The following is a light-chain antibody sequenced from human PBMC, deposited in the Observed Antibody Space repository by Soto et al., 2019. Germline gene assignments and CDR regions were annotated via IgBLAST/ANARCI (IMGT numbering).Light chain of an antibody. J-gene: IGLJ3*02. CDR1: SSDVGDYNY. CDR3: CSYAGSYTLWV. V-gene: IGLV2-11*01. CDR2: DVN. Sequence: QSALTQPRSVSGSPGQSVTISCTGTSSDVGDYNYVSWYQQHPGKAPKLMIYDVNKRPSGVPDRFSGSKSGNTASLTISGLQAEDEADYYCCSYAGSYTLWVFGGGTKLTFL.